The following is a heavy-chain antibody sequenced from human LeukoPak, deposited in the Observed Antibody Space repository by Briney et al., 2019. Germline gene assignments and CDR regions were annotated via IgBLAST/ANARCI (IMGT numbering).Heavy chain of an antibody. Sequence: SETLSLTCTVSGGSISSGGYYWSWIRQHPGKGLQWIAFIYYSGTTYYNPSLKSRVTISLDTSKNQFSLKLSSVTAADTAVYYCANAQRTYGDYVEVYNHYGMDVWGQGTTVTVSS. D-gene: IGHD4-17*01. CDR2: IYYSGTT. CDR3: ANAQRTYGDYVEVYNHYGMDV. V-gene: IGHV4-31*03. CDR1: GGSISSGGYY. J-gene: IGHJ6*02.